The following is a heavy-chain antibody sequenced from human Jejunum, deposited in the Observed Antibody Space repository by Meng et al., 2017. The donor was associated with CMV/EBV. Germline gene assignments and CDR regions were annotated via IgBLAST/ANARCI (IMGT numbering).Heavy chain of an antibody. D-gene: IGHD3-10*01. V-gene: IGHV4-4*07. Sequence: QVQLQESGPGLVKPSRTLFLTCSFSGDSVSNYYWSWIRQPAEVGLEWLGRRSISGTTDYSPSVKSRVTMSIDTSKNTFSLTLTSVTAADTAIYYCTREGVYWGRGILVTVSS. CDR3: TREGVY. CDR2: RSISGTT. CDR1: GDSVSNYY. J-gene: IGHJ4*02.